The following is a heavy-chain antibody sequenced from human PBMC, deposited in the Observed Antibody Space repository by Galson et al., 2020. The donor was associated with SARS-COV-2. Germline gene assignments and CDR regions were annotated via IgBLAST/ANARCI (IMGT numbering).Heavy chain of an antibody. CDR3: ARKDYYGSGNDV. CDR1: GFIFGDYG. V-gene: IGHV3-20*04. Sequence: GGSLRLSCAASGFIFGDYGMTWVRQVPGKGLEWVSGINWSGGTTVYADSVKGRFTISRDNAKNSLYLQMNSLGVEDTGFYYCARKDYYGSGNDVWCQGTTVTVSS. CDR2: INWSGGTT. J-gene: IGHJ6*02. D-gene: IGHD3-10*01.